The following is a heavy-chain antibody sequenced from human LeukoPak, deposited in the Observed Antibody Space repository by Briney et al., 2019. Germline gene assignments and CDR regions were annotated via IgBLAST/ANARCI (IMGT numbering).Heavy chain of an antibody. CDR2: INPNSGDT. J-gene: IGHJ5*02. D-gene: IGHD3-10*01. V-gene: IGHV1-2*02. CDR3: AKDYWGSGSLVDP. CDR1: GYTFIDYY. Sequence: RASVKVSCKASGYTFIDYYIHWVRQAPGQGLEWMGWINPNSGDTNYAQKFQGRVTMIRDTSITTAYMDLSRLTSDDTALYYCAKDYWGSGSLVDPWGQGTLVTVSS.